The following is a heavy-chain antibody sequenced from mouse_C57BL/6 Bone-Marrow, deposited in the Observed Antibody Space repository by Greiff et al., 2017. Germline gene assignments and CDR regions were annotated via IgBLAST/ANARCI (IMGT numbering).Heavy chain of an antibody. Sequence: EVKLVESGGGLVQSGRSLRLSCATSGFTFSDFYMEWVRQAPGKGLEWIAASRNKANDYTTEYSASVKGRFIVSRDTSQSILYLQMNALRAEDTAIYYCARDARLPFYAMDYWGQGTSVTVSS. CDR2: SRNKANDYTT. CDR3: ARDARLPFYAMDY. J-gene: IGHJ4*01. CDR1: GFTFSDFY. V-gene: IGHV7-1*01. D-gene: IGHD2-4*01.